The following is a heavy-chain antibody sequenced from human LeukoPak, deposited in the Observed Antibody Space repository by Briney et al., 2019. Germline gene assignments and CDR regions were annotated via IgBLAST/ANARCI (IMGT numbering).Heavy chain of an antibody. J-gene: IGHJ6*02. CDR2: IYYSGST. V-gene: IGHV4-61*01. CDR1: GSSVSSGSYY. Sequence: SETPSLTCTVSGSSVSSGSYYWSWIRQPPGKGLEWIGYIYYSGSTNYNPSLKSRVTISVDTSKNQFSLKLSSVTAADTAVYYCARGPYYYDSSGYAYYYYGMDVWGQGTTVTVSS. CDR3: ARGPYYYDSSGYAYYYYGMDV. D-gene: IGHD3-22*01.